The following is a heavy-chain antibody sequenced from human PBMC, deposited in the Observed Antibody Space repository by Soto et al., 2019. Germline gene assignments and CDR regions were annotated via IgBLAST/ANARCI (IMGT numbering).Heavy chain of an antibody. V-gene: IGHV3-23*01. CDR2: ISDSGGST. Sequence: GSLILCCAGSGVTFSNYGMSWVRQAPGEGLEWVSSISDSGGSTYYADAGKGRSTISRDNSKNTLYLQMNSLRAEDPALYYCANRPGGYCSSISCYNDSPPVAASGWGQGTPVTVSS. CDR3: ANRPGGYCSSISCYNDSPPVAASG. J-gene: IGHJ4*02. D-gene: IGHD2-2*02. CDR1: GVTFSNYG.